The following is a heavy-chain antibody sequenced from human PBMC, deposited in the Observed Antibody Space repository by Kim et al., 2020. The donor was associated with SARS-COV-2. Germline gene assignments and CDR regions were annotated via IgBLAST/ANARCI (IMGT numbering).Heavy chain of an antibody. CDR1: GFTFSSYA. J-gene: IGHJ6*02. CDR3: AKDRYYSGGSCYSYGMDV. CDR2: ISGSGGST. D-gene: IGHD2-15*01. V-gene: IGHV3-23*01. Sequence: GGSLRLSCAASGFTFSSYAMSWVRQAPGKGLEWVSAISGSGGSTYYADSVKGRFTISRDNSKNTLYLQMNSLRAEDTAVYYCAKDRYYSGGSCYSYGMDVWGQGATVTVSS.